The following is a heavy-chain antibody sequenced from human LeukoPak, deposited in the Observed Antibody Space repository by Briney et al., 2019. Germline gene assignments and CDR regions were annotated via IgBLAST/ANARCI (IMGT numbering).Heavy chain of an antibody. D-gene: IGHD3-10*01. CDR1: GFTFSSYS. Sequence: WGSLRLSCAASGFTFSSYSMNWVRQAPGKGLEWVSSISSSSSYIYYADSVKGRFTISRDNAKNSLYLQMNSLRAEDTAVYYCARAMCYGSGSYYTCYYYGMDVWGQGTTVTVSS. CDR3: ARAMCYGSGSYYTCYYYGMDV. J-gene: IGHJ6*02. CDR2: ISSSSSYI. V-gene: IGHV3-21*01.